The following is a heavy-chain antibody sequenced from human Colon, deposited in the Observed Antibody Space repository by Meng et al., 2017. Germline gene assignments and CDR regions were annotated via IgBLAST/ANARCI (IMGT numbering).Heavy chain of an antibody. CDR2: IKSKSDGGTT. V-gene: IGHV3-15*01. CDR3: TTEIQNVAVTAIEPRDAFGF. D-gene: IGHD2-21*02. CDR1: GFTFRKAW. J-gene: IGHJ3*01. Sequence: GESLKIPCAASGFTFRKAWMSWVRQAPGKGLEWVGHIKSKSDGGTTDYAAPVKGRFTISRDDSKNTQYVQMNSLKTEDTAVYYCTTEIQNVAVTAIEPRDAFGFWGQATTVTVSS.